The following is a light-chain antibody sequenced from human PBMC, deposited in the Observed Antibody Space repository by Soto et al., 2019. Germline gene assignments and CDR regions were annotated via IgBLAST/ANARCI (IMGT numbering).Light chain of an antibody. CDR1: QTVSRN. CDR3: QQYNNWPS. V-gene: IGKV3-15*01. J-gene: IGKJ5*01. Sequence: EVVMTQSPATLSVSPGERATLSCRASQTVSRNLAWYKQRPGQAPRLLIYDISNRAAGVPARFSGSGSETEFTLTIRSLKSEDFAVYFCQQYNNWPSFGQGTRLEIK. CDR2: DIS.